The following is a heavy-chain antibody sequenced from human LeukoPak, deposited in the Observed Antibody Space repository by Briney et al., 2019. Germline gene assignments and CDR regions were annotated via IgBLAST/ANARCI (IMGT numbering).Heavy chain of an antibody. J-gene: IGHJ4*02. CDR2: ISPTSDTT. V-gene: IGHV1-46*01. CDR1: GYTFTDYY. Sequence: ASVKVSCKAFGYTFTDYYIHWVRQAPGQGLEWLGMISPTSDTTSYLQKFQGRITMTRDTSTSTVHMELSSLRPEDTAVYYCARAPYCSGGSCYYFDYWGQGTLVTVSS. CDR3: ARAPYCSGGSCYYFDY. D-gene: IGHD2-15*01.